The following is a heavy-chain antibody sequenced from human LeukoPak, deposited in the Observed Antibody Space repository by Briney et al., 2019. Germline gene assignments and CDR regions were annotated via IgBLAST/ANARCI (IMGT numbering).Heavy chain of an antibody. CDR2: INPSGGST. V-gene: IGHV1-46*01. Sequence: ASVKVSCKASGYTFTRYYMHWVRQAPGQGLEWMGIINPSGGSTSYAQKFQGRVTMTRDTSTSTVYMELSSLRSEDTAVYYCARAHPVRYFDCFTPLDVWCKGTTVTVSS. CDR3: ARAHPVRYFDCFTPLDV. CDR1: GYTFTRYY. D-gene: IGHD3-9*01. J-gene: IGHJ6*04.